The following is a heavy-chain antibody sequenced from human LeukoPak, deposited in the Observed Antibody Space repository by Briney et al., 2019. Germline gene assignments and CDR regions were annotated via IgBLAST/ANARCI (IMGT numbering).Heavy chain of an antibody. D-gene: IGHD4-17*01. CDR2: IKQDGSEK. V-gene: IGHV3-7*03. CDR3: AKDGAVTYERPLEY. J-gene: IGHJ4*02. CDR1: GFTFSSYW. Sequence: PGGSLRLSCAASGFTFSSYWMSWVRQAPGKGLEWVANIKQDGSEKYYVDSVKGRFTISRDNAKNSLYLQMNSLRAEDTALYYCAKDGAVTYERPLEYWGRGTLVTVSS.